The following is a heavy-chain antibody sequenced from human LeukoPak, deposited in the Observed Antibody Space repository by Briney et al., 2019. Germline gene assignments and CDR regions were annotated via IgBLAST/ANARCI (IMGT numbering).Heavy chain of an antibody. V-gene: IGHV1-69*13. CDR3: ARVVTPRYCSTPSCYWKGWFDP. CDR2: IIPIFGTA. D-gene: IGHD2-2*01. Sequence: VASVKVSCKASGGTFSRYAMSWVRQTPGQELEWMGGIIPIFGTASFAQKFQGRVTITADESTGTAYMELSSLRSEDTAVYYCARVVTPRYCSTPSCYWKGWFDPWGQGTLVTVSS. J-gene: IGHJ5*02. CDR1: GGTFSRYA.